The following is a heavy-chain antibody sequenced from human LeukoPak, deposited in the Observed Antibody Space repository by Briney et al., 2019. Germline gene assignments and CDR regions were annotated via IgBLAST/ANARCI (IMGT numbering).Heavy chain of an antibody. CDR1: GYTLTELS. D-gene: IGHD5-24*01. CDR2: FDPEDGGT. Sequence: ASVKVSCKVSGYTLTELSMHWVRQAPGKGLEWMGGFDPEDGGTIYAQKFQGRVTMTEDTSTDTAYMELSSLRSEDTAVYYCASHRDGYNNFDYWGQGTLVTVSS. V-gene: IGHV1-24*01. J-gene: IGHJ4*02. CDR3: ASHRDGYNNFDY.